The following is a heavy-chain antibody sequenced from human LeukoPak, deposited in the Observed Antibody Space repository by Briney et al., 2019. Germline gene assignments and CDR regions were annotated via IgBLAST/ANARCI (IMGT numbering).Heavy chain of an antibody. Sequence: ASVKVSCKASGYTFTSYGISWVRQAPGQGLEWMGWISAYNGNTNYAQKLQGRVTMTTDTSTSTAYMELRSLRSDDTAVYFCARGTAAPGTSYFDYWGQGTLVTVSS. CDR2: ISAYNGNT. V-gene: IGHV1-18*01. CDR3: ARGTAAPGTSYFDY. D-gene: IGHD6-13*01. CDR1: GYTFTSYG. J-gene: IGHJ4*02.